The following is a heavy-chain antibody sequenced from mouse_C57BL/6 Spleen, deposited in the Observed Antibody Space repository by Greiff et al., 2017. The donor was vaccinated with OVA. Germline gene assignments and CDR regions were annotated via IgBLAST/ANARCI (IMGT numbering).Heavy chain of an antibody. D-gene: IGHD2-3*01. V-gene: IGHV1-15*01. Sequence: QVQLKQSGAELVRPGASVTLSCKASGYTFTDYEMHWVKQTPVHGLEWIGAIDPETGGTAYNQKFKGKAILTADKSSSTAYMELRSLTSEDSAVYYCTRDGRYLDDWGQGTTLTVSS. CDR2: IDPETGGT. J-gene: IGHJ2*01. CDR3: TRDGRYLDD. CDR1: GYTFTDYE.